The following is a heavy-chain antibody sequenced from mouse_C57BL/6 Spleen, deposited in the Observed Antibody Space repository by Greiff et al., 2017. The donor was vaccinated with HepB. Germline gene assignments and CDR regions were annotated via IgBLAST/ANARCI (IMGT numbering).Heavy chain of an antibody. CDR2: IDPSDSYT. CDR3: AFYDYDDPYYFDY. CDR1: GYTFTSYW. V-gene: IGHV1-59*01. Sequence: QVQLQQPGAELVRPGPSVKLSCKASGYTFTSYWMHWVKQRPGQGLEWIGVIDPSDSYTNYNQKFKGKATLTVDTSSSTAYMQLSSLTSEDSAVYYCAFYDYDDPYYFDYWGQGTTLTVSS. D-gene: IGHD2-4*01. J-gene: IGHJ2*01.